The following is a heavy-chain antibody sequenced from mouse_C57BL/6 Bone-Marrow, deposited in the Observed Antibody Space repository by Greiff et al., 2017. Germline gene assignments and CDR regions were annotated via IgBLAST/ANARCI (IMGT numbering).Heavy chain of an antibody. J-gene: IGHJ2*01. CDR1: GYSITSGYY. V-gene: IGHV3-6*01. CDR3: ARVYYDYFDY. CDR2: ISYDGSN. D-gene: IGHD2-4*01. Sequence: VQLQQSGPGLVKPSQSLSLTCSVTGYSITSGYYWNWIRQFPGNKLEWMGYISYDGSNNYNPSLKNRISITRDTSKNQFFLKLNSVTTEDTATYYCARVYYDYFDYWGQGTTLTVSS.